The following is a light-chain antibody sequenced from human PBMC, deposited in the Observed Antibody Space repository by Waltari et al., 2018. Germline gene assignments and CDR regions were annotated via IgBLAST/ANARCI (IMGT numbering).Light chain of an antibody. CDR3: QQRSISCT. J-gene: IGKJ2*02. V-gene: IGKV3-11*01. CDR2: DAS. CDR1: QSVGIY. Sequence: IVLTQSPDTLSLSPGERATLSCWASQSVGIYLAWYQQKPGQAPRLLIYDASKRATGIPARFSGSGSGTDFTLTISNLEPEDFAVYYCQQRSISCTFGQGTMLEI.